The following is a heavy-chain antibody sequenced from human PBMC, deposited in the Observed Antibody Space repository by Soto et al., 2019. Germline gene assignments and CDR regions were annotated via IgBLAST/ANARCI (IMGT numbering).Heavy chain of an antibody. J-gene: IGHJ4*02. D-gene: IGHD3-22*01. CDR2: IHHSRNT. CDR1: GASISSNGYY. V-gene: IGHV4-31*11. Sequence: SETLSLTCAVAGASISSNGYYWSWIRQHPGKGLEWIGYIHHSRNTYYNPSLESRLTISVDRSKNQFSLRLTTVTAADTAVYHCARVGYYESSGSIYFNYWGQGTLVTVSS. CDR3: ARVGYYESSGSIYFNY.